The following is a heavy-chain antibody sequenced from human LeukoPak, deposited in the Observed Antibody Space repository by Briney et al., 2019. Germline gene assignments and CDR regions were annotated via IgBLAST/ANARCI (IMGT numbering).Heavy chain of an antibody. J-gene: IGHJ4*02. CDR2: FKTNYNQV. CDR1: GFTFSDYA. D-gene: IGHD4-11*01. CDR3: ARSVPDYTRFDF. V-gene: IGHV3-23*05. Sequence: GGSLRLSCVASGFTFSDYAMNWVRQAPGKGLEWVSTFKTNYNQVYYAESVRGRFTISTDNSKNTAYLQMNSLRVEDTALYYCARSVPDYTRFDFWGQGAVVTVSS.